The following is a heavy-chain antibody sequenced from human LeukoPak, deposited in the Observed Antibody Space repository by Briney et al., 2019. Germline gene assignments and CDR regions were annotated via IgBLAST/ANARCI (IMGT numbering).Heavy chain of an antibody. J-gene: IGHJ4*02. Sequence: PSETLSLTCTVSGDSISSGSYYWGWIRQPPGKGLEWIVTIYYSGTTYYNTSRKSPVTISVDTSNTQFSLKLSSVTAADTAVYYCARFGVTDDWGQGTLVTVSS. CDR2: IYYSGTT. CDR3: ARFGVTDD. V-gene: IGHV4-39*01. D-gene: IGHD3-3*01. CDR1: GDSISSGSYY.